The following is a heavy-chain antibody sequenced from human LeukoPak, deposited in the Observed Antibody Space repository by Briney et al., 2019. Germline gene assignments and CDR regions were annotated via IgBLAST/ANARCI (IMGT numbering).Heavy chain of an antibody. CDR1: GFTFSSYW. V-gene: IGHV3-7*01. CDR3: ARDRSGWYPADAFDI. J-gene: IGHJ3*02. D-gene: IGHD6-19*01. CDR2: IKQDGSEK. Sequence: GGSLRLSCAASGFTFSSYWMSWVGQAPGKGLEWVANIKQDGSEKYYVDSVKGRFTISRDNAKNSLYLQMNSLRAEDTAVCYCARDRSGWYPADAFDIWGQGTMVTVSS.